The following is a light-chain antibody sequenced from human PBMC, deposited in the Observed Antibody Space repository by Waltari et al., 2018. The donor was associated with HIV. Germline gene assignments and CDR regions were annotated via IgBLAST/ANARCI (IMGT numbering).Light chain of an antibody. Sequence: DIQMTQSPSSVSASVGDRVPITCRASQGISSWLAWYQKKPGKAPKLLIYAASSLQSGVPSRFSGSGSGTYFTLTISSLQPEDFATYYCQQANSFPPTFGQGTKLEIK. J-gene: IGKJ2*01. CDR2: AAS. V-gene: IGKV1D-12*01. CDR3: QQANSFPPT. CDR1: QGISSW.